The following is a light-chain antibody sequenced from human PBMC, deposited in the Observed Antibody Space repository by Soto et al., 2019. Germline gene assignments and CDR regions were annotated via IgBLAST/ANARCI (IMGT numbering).Light chain of an antibody. V-gene: IGKV3-15*01. J-gene: IGKJ1*01. CDR2: DAS. CDR3: QQYNYWPPWT. CDR1: QSVSSY. Sequence: EIVLTQSPGTLSLSPVERATLSCRASQSVSSYLAWYQQKPGQAPRLLMYDASTRATGIPARFSGSGSGTEFTLTISSLQSEDFAVYYCQQYNYWPPWTFGQGTKVDI.